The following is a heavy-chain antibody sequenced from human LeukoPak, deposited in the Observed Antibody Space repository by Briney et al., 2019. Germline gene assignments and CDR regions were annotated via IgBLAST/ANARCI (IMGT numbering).Heavy chain of an antibody. CDR1: GFTVSSNY. J-gene: IGHJ4*02. D-gene: IGHD6-13*01. CDR3: ARKGSSSWNFDY. Sequence: GGPLRLSCAASGFTVSSNYMSWVRQAPGKGLEWVAAIYSGGSTYYADSVKGRFTISRDNPKNTLYLQMNNLRAEDTAAYYCARKGSSSWNFDYWGQGTLVTVSS. CDR2: IYSGGST. V-gene: IGHV3-66*01.